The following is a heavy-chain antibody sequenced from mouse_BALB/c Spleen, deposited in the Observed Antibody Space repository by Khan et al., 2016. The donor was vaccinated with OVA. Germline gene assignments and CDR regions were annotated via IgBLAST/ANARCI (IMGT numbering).Heavy chain of an antibody. CDR1: GFNIKDTY. V-gene: IGHV14-3*02. Sequence: EVQLQESGAELVKPGASVKLSCTASGFNIKDTYIHWVKQRPEQGLEWIGRIDPANGNSKYDPRFQGKATLTADTSSNTAYLQLSSLTSEDAAVYYCTRPIYYYDAMDYWGRGTSVTVSS. J-gene: IGHJ4*01. CDR2: IDPANGNS. CDR3: TRPIYYYDAMDY. D-gene: IGHD1-1*01.